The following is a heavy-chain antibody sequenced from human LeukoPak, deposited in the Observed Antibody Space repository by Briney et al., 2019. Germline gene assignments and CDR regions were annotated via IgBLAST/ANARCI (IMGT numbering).Heavy chain of an antibody. CDR3: ARAPNYYGSGSRKYFDY. D-gene: IGHD3-10*01. CDR2: MNPNSGNT. Sequence: ASVTVSSTASGYTFTSYDINWVRQATGQGLEWMGWMNPNSGNTGYAQKFQGRVTMTRDASISTAYMELSRLRSDDTAVYYCARAPNYYGSGSRKYFDYWGQGTLVTVSS. V-gene: IGHV1-8*01. CDR1: GYTFTSYD. J-gene: IGHJ4*02.